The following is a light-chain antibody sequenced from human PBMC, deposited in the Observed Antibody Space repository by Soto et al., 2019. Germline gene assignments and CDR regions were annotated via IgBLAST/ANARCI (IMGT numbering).Light chain of an antibody. CDR2: AAS. Sequence: DIQMTQSPSSVSASVGDRVTITCRASQDISSWLAWYHQKPGKAPKIMIYAASSLQGGVPSRFSGSGSGTEFTLTISSLQPEDFATYYCQQASSFPPTFGQGTRLEIK. CDR3: QQASSFPPT. V-gene: IGKV1-12*01. CDR1: QDISSW. J-gene: IGKJ5*01.